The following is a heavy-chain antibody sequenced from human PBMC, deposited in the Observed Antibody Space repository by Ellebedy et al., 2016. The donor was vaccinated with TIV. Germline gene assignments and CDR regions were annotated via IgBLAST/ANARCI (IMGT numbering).Heavy chain of an antibody. CDR1: GFTFSSYA. CDR2: LSGSGGAT. Sequence: PGGSLRLSCAASGFTASGFTFSSYAMAWVRQAPGQGLEWVSALSGSGGATYYADSVKGRFTISRDNSKNTLFLQMNSLRAEDTAVYYFAKGLGCSGGDCYSGHAFDIWGQGTMVTVSS. V-gene: IGHV3-23*01. J-gene: IGHJ3*02. CDR3: AKGLGCSGGDCYSGHAFDI. D-gene: IGHD2-15*01.